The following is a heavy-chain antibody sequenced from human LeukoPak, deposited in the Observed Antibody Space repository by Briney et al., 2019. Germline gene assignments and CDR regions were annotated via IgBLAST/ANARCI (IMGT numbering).Heavy chain of an antibody. J-gene: IGHJ4*02. V-gene: IGHV3-23*01. CDR2: ISGSGGSP. CDR3: AKGSVWGDPRVLDY. CDR1: GFTFSSYA. D-gene: IGHD2-21*02. Sequence: GGSLRLSCAASGFTFSSYAMSWVRQAPGKGLKWVSAISGSGGSPYYADSVKGRFPIYSDNSKNTLYRQMKSLKAEDTAVYYCAKGSVWGDPRVLDYWGQGTLVTVSS.